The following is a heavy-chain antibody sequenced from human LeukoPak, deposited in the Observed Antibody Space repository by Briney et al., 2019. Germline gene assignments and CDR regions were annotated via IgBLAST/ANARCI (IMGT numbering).Heavy chain of an antibody. Sequence: GGSLRLSCAASGFTFSSYWMSWVRQAPGKGLEWVGNIKQDGSAKYYVDSVKGRFTISRDNAKNSLYLQMNTLRGEDTAVYYCASTSYSSSWYWDYWGQGTLVTVSS. V-gene: IGHV3-7*01. J-gene: IGHJ4*02. CDR2: IKQDGSAK. D-gene: IGHD6-13*01. CDR3: ASTSYSSSWYWDY. CDR1: GFTFSSYW.